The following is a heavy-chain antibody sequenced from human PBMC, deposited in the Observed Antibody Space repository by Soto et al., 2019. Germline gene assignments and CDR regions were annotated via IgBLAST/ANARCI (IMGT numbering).Heavy chain of an antibody. V-gene: IGHV6-1*01. CDR3: ARGRAAGRGDCLDR. CDR1: GASVSSNRAA. CDR2: TYYRSKWYN. J-gene: IGHJ5*02. Sequence: SQTLALTCDISGASVSSNRAAWNWIRQSPSRGLEWLGSTYYRSKWYNDYTVSLIGRITINPDTSKNQFSLQLNSVTPDHSSPYYWARGRAAGRGDCLDRRGQGSQGTVAS. D-gene: IGHD6-13*01.